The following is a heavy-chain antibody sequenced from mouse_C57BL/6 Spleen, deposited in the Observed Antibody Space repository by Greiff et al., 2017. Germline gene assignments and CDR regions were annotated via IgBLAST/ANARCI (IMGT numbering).Heavy chain of an antibody. CDR1: GYSITSGYY. D-gene: IGHD2-1*01. J-gene: IGHJ1*03. CDR2: ISYGGSN. V-gene: IGHV3-6*01. CDR3: ARGYYGNFWYFGV. Sequence: VQLKESGPGLVNPSQSLSLPCSVTGYSITSGYYWNWIRQFPGNKLEWMGYISYGGSNNYNPSLKNRISITLDTSKNQFFLKLNSVTTEDTAAYSCARGYYGNFWYFGVWGTGTTVTVSS.